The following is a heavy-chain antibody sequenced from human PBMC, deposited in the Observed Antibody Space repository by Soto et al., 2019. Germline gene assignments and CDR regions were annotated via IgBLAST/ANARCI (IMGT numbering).Heavy chain of an antibody. CDR1: GGSFSGYY. V-gene: IGHV4-34*01. CDR2: INHSGST. Sequence: SETLSLTCAVYGGSFSGYYWSWIRQPPGKGLEWIGEINHSGSTNYNPSLKSRVTISVDTSKNQFSLKLSSVTAADTAVYYCARLVGTGYSSSWYSGYYYYGMDVWGQGTTVTVSS. D-gene: IGHD6-13*01. CDR3: ARLVGTGYSSSWYSGYYYYGMDV. J-gene: IGHJ6*02.